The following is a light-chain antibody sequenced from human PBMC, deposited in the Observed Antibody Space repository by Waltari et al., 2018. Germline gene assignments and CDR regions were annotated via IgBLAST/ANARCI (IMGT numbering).Light chain of an antibody. J-gene: IGLJ2*01. V-gene: IGLV3-19*01. CDR1: SLRSSY. Sequence: SSELTQDPAVSVAMGQTVRITCQGDSLRSSYASLYQQRPGQAPILVMYDKNNRPSGVPDRFSGSSSHNTASLTITGAQAEDEASYYCHSRDASGVAGSFGGGTKLTVL. CDR2: DKN. CDR3: HSRDASGVAGS.